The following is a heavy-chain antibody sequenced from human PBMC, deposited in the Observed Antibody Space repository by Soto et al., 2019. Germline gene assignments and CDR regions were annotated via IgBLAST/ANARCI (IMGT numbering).Heavy chain of an antibody. V-gene: IGHV1-2*02. CDR1: GYTFTGYY. J-gene: IGHJ5*02. D-gene: IGHD6-19*01. CDR3: ARTAVAAKGGWFDP. Sequence: ASVKVSCKASGYTFTGYYMHWVRQAPGQGLEWMGWINPNSGGTNYARKFQGRVTMTRDTSISTAYMELSRLRSDDTAVYYCARTAVAAKGGWFDPWGQGTLVTV. CDR2: INPNSGGT.